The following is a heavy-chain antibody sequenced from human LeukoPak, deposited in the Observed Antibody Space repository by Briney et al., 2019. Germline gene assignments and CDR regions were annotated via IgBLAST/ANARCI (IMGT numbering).Heavy chain of an antibody. D-gene: IGHD4-11*01. CDR1: GFTFSHYW. J-gene: IGHJ6*03. CDR3: ARRSTVIAGYYYMDV. Sequence: PGGSLRLSCAASGFTFSHYWMAWVRQSPGKGLEWLANIRPDGGDTAYADSVKGRFTIDRDNARNSVYLQMNSLRVEETAVYYCARRSTVIAGYYYMDVWGKGTSVTVSS. V-gene: IGHV3-7*01. CDR2: IRPDGGDT.